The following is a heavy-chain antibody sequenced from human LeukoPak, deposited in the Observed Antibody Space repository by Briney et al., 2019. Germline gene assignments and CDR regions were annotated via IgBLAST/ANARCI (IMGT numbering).Heavy chain of an antibody. J-gene: IGHJ3*02. CDR2: ISSSSSYI. Sequence: GGSLRLSCAASGFTFSSYSMNWVRQAPGKGLEWVSSISSSSSYIYYADSVKGRFTISRDNAKDSLYLQMNSLRAEDTAVYYCARLGGDAFDIWGQGTMVTASS. CDR3: ARLGGDAFDI. CDR1: GFTFSSYS. D-gene: IGHD3-10*01. V-gene: IGHV3-21*01.